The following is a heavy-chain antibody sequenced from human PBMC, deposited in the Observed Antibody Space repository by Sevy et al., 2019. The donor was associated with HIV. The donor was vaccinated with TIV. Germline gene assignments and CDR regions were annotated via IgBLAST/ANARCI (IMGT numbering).Heavy chain of an antibody. Sequence: SETLSLTCTVSGGSISSNNYYWDWIRQPPGKGLEWIGNIYYSGSTYYNPSLKSRLTISVDTSKNHFSLKLSSVTAADTAVYFCARRWAYDSSTPFDYWGQGTLVTVSS. V-gene: IGHV4-39*02. D-gene: IGHD3-22*01. J-gene: IGHJ4*02. CDR1: GGSISSNNYY. CDR2: IYYSGST. CDR3: ARRWAYDSSTPFDY.